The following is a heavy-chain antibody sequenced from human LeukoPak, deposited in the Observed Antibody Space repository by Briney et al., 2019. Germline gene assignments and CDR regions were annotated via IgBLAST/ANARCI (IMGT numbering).Heavy chain of an antibody. J-gene: IGHJ6*03. CDR2: ISYDGSNK. CDR1: GFTFSSYA. CDR3: ARDTAWYTTHYYMDV. D-gene: IGHD1-1*01. V-gene: IGHV3-30-3*01. Sequence: PGGSLRLSCAASGFTFSSYAMHWVRQAPGKGLEWVAVISYDGSNKYYADSVKGRFTISRDNSKSTLYLQMNSLRGEDTAVYYCARDTAWYTTHYYMDVWGKGTTVVVSS.